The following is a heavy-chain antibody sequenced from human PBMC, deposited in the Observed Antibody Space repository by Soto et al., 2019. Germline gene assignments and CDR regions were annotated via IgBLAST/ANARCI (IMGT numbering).Heavy chain of an antibody. Sequence: SGPTLVNPTETLTLTCTVSGFSLSNASMCVSWIRQPPGKALEWLAHIFSNDEKSYSTPLKSRLTISKDTSKSQVVLTMTNMDPVDTATYYCARIRDYYDSSGYSGPCMDVWGQGTTVTVSS. CDR1: GFSLSNASMC. J-gene: IGHJ6*02. V-gene: IGHV2-26*01. CDR3: ARIRDYYDSSGYSGPCMDV. D-gene: IGHD3-22*01. CDR2: IFSNDEK.